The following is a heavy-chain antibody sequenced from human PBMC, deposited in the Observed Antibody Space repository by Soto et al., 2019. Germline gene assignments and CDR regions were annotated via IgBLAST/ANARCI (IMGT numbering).Heavy chain of an antibody. D-gene: IGHD1-26*01. CDR2: TYYSYKWST. CDR1: GDSVSSKATA. CDR3: ARALAGSYDY. V-gene: IGHV6-1*01. J-gene: IGHJ4*02. Sequence: SQPLSLTCALSGDSVSSKATAWNWIRHSPSRGLEWLGRTYYSYKWSTDYAVSLKGRITVNPDTSNTQFSLQLNSVTPEDTAVYYGARALAGSYDYWGQGTLVTVSS.